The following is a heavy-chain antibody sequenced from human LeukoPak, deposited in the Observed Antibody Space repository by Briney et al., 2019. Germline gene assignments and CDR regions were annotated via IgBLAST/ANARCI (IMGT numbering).Heavy chain of an antibody. Sequence: ASVKVSCKASGYTFTNYAMHWVRQAPGQRLEWMGWINAGNGNTKYSQKFQGRVTITRDTSASTAYMELSSLRSEDTAVYYCARDGGRSSQWLVYTTPYYFDYWGQGTLVTVSS. CDR2: INAGNGNT. CDR3: ARDGGRSSQWLVYTTPYYFDY. D-gene: IGHD6-19*01. V-gene: IGHV1-3*01. J-gene: IGHJ4*02. CDR1: GYTFTNYA.